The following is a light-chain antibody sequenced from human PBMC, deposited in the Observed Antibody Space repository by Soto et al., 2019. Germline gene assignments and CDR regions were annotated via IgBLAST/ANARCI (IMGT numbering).Light chain of an antibody. Sequence: QSALAPPASVSGSPGQSITISCTGTGNDVGHFNYVSWFQQHPDKAPKLLIFDVSNWPSGVSDRFSGSKSGNTASLTISGLQPEDEADYYCTSFTTSDTFVFGSGTKVTVL. CDR2: DVS. V-gene: IGLV2-14*03. CDR3: TSFTTSDTFV. CDR1: GNDVGHFNY. J-gene: IGLJ1*01.